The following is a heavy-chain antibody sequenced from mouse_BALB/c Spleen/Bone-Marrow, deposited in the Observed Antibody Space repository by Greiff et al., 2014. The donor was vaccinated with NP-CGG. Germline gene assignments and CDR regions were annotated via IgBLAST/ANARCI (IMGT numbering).Heavy chain of an antibody. CDR2: INPSSGGT. CDR3: TRAGPGFAY. V-gene: IGHV1S81*02. CDR1: GYTFTSYF. Sequence: QVHVKQSGAELVKPGASVKLSCKASGYTFTSYFLYWVKQRPGQGLEWIGEINPSSGGTNFNEKFKSKATLTIDKSSSTVYMQLSSLTSEDSAVYYCTRAGPGFAYWGQGTLVTVSA. J-gene: IGHJ3*01.